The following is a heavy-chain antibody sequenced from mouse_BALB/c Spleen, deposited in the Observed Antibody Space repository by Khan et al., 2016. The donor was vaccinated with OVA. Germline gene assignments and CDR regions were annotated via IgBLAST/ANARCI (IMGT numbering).Heavy chain of an antibody. CDR2: INPSSGYT. J-gene: IGHJ1*01. V-gene: IGHV1-4*01. Sequence: QVQLKQSGAELARPGASVKMSGKASGYTFTSYTMHWVKQRPGQGLEWIGYINPSSGYTNYNQKFKDKATLTADKSSSTAYMQLSSLTSEDSAVYYWAREDGSSLSYWYFDVWGAGTTVTVSS. CDR3: AREDGSSLSYWYFDV. D-gene: IGHD1-1*01. CDR1: GYTFTSYT.